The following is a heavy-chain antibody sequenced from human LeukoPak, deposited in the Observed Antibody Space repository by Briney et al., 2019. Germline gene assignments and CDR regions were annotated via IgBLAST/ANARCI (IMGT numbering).Heavy chain of an antibody. J-gene: IGHJ4*02. CDR3: AREVVWEHFFDY. CDR1: GGSISSGSYS. Sequence: SETLSLTCAVSGGSISSGSYSWSWIRQPPGKGLEWIGYIYHSGSTYYNPSLKSRVTISVDRSKNQFSLKLTSVTAADTAVYYCAREVVWEHFFDYWGQGTLVTVSS. D-gene: IGHD1-26*01. V-gene: IGHV4-30-2*01. CDR2: IYHSGST.